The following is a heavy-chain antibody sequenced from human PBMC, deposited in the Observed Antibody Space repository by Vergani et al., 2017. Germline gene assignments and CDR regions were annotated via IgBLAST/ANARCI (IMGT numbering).Heavy chain of an antibody. V-gene: IGHV1-46*03. D-gene: IGHD3-9*01. J-gene: IGHJ4*02. Sequence: QVQVVQSGAAVKKSGASVKVSCKTSGYTFSNYYMHWVRQAPGQGLEWMGIINPSGGHTNYAQKFQGRVTMTRDTSTSTVYMELSSLRSEDTAIYYCARGEYGILTGYRYWGQGTLVTVSA. CDR1: GYTFSNYY. CDR2: INPSGGHT. CDR3: ARGEYGILTGYRY.